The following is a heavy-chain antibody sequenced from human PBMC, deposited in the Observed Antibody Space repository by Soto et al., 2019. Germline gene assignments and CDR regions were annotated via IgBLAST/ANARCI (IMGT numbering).Heavy chain of an antibody. V-gene: IGHV4-31*08. CDR1: GGSISSGCYY. CDR3: AHMIAIFGVVTRFDY. J-gene: IGHJ4*02. Sequence: ASETLSLTCTVSGGSISSGCYYWSWIRQHPGKGLEWIGYIYYSGSTYYSPSLKSRLTITKDTSKNQVVLTMTNMDPVDTATYYCAHMIAIFGVVTRFDYWGQGTLVTVSS. CDR2: IYYSGST. D-gene: IGHD3-3*01.